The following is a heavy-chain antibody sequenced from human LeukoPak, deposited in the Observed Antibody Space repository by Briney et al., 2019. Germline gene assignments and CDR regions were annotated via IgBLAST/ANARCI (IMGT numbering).Heavy chain of an antibody. Sequence: PSETLSLTCAVYGGSFSGYYWSWIRQPPGKGLEWIGEINHSGSTNYNPSLKSRVTISVDTSKNQFSLKLSSVTAADTAVYYCARGAPHYYDSSGYYQEGAFDIWGQGTIIIVSA. CDR2: INHSGST. CDR1: GGSFSGYY. V-gene: IGHV4-34*01. J-gene: IGHJ3*02. D-gene: IGHD3-22*01. CDR3: ARGAPHYYDSSGYYQEGAFDI.